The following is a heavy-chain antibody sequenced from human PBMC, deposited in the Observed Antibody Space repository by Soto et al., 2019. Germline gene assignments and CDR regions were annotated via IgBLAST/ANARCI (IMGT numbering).Heavy chain of an antibody. CDR3: ARDPTTGLDS. V-gene: IGHV3-74*01. CDR2: INDDGSDT. J-gene: IGHJ4*02. D-gene: IGHD4-17*01. CDR1: GFTFSDYW. Sequence: EVQLVESGGDLVQPGGSLRLSCAASGFTFSDYWMHWVRQAPGKGLVWVSLINDDGSDTTYADSVKGRFTISRDNAKNKVYLQMNTLRVEDTAVYYCARDPTTGLDSWGQGTLVTVSS.